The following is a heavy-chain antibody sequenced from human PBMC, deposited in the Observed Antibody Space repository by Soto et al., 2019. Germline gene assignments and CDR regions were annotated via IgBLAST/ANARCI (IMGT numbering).Heavy chain of an antibody. V-gene: IGHV3-53*04. CDR2: IYSGGST. CDR1: GFTVSSNY. D-gene: IGHD2-2*01. J-gene: IGHJ6*03. Sequence: QPGGSLRLSCAASGFTVSSNYMSWVRQAPGKGLEWVSVIYSGGSTYYADSVKGRFTISRHNSKNTLYLQMNSLRAEDTAVYYCARVRQYCSSTSCYAEDYYYYMDVWGKGTTVTVS. CDR3: ARVRQYCSSTSCYAEDYYYYMDV.